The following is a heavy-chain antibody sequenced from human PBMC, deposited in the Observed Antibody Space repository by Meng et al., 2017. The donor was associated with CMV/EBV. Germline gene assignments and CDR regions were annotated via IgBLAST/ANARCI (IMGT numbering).Heavy chain of an antibody. Sequence: ESLKISCAASGFTFSSYGMHWVRQAPGKGLEWIGYIYYSGSTNYNPSLKSRVTISVDTSKNQFSLKLSSVTAADTAVYYCARAATIFEYYGMDVWGQGTTVTVSS. D-gene: IGHD3-3*01. CDR2: IYYSGST. J-gene: IGHJ6*02. V-gene: IGHV4-59*01. CDR3: ARAATIFEYYGMDV. CDR1: GFTFSSYG.